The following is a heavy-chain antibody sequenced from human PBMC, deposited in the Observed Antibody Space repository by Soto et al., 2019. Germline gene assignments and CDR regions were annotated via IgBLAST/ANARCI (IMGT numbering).Heavy chain of an antibody. CDR2: MNPNSGNT. Sequence: QVQLVQSGAEVKKPGASVKVSCKASGYTFTSYDINWVRQATGQGLEWMGWMNPNSGNTGYAQKFQGRVTMTRNTSISTAYMELSSLRSEDTAVYYCARGSVWFQAQLGIWGVWGQGTTVTVSS. CDR1: GYTFTSYD. CDR3: ARGSVWFQAQLGIWGV. D-gene: IGHD7-27*01. J-gene: IGHJ6*02. V-gene: IGHV1-8*01.